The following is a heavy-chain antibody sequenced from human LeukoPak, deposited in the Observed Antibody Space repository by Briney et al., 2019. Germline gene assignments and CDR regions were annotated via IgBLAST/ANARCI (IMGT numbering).Heavy chain of an antibody. CDR3: AGEPLITMIEFGVFDY. D-gene: IGHD3-22*01. J-gene: IGHJ4*02. CDR1: GFTFSSYD. V-gene: IGHV3-30-3*01. Sequence: GGSLRLSCAVSGFTFSSYDMHWVRQAPGKGLEWVAVISYDGSNKYYADSVKGRFTISRDNSKNTLYLQMNSLRAEDTAVYYCAGEPLITMIEFGVFDYWGQGTLVTVSS. CDR2: ISYDGSNK.